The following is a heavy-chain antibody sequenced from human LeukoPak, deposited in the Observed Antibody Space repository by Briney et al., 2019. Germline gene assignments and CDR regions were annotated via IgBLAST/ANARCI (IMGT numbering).Heavy chain of an antibody. V-gene: IGHV1-2*02. CDR1: GYTFTGYY. D-gene: IGHD6-19*01. CDR3: ARFRGSGWYSFDL. J-gene: IGHJ5*02. CDR2: INPTSFGT. Sequence: ASVKVSCKASGYTFTGYYIHWVRQAPGQGVEWMGWINPTSFGTKYEQKFQGRVTMTRDTSISTDYMELSDLRSDDTAVYYCARFRGSGWYSFDLWGQGTLVTVSS.